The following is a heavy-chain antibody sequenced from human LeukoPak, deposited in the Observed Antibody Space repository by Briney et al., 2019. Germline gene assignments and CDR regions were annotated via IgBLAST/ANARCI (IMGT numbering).Heavy chain of an antibody. CDR3: ATQRGSYLWGTDFDY. D-gene: IGHD3-16*01. V-gene: IGHV1-2*02. CDR2: INPNSGDT. CDR1: GYTFTGYY. J-gene: IGHJ4*02. Sequence: ASVKVSCEASGYTFTGYYMHWVRQAPGQGLEWMGWINPNSGDTKYAQEFQGRVTMTRDTSISTAYMELSRLRSDDTAVYYCATQRGSYLWGTDFDYWGQGTLVTVSS.